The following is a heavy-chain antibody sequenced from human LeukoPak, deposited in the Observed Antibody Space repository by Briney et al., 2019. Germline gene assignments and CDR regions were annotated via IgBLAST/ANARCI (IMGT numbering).Heavy chain of an antibody. CDR2: ISGGGEST. J-gene: IGHJ6*02. CDR1: EFTFSSHA. CDR3: ARDTVAESYYYYGMDV. V-gene: IGHV3-23*01. Sequence: GGSLRLSCVASEFTFSSHAMNWVRQAPGQGLEWVSSISGGGESTYYADSVKGRFTISRDNSKNTLYPQMNSLRAEDTAVYYCARDTVAESYYYYGMDVWGQGTTVTVSS. D-gene: IGHD6-19*01.